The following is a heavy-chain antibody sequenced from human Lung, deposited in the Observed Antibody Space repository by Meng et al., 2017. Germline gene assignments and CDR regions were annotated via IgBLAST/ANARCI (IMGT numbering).Heavy chain of an antibody. CDR3: ARGQKGYFDL. J-gene: IGHJ2*01. CDR1: GGSISSSNYY. Sequence: QVQLQEPGPGLVKPSQTLSLTCTVPGGSISSSNYYWSWIRQPPGKGLEWSGHIYNSGSTYYNPSLKSRITISVDTSKNQFSLKLSSVTAADTAVYYCARGQKGYFDLWGRGTLVTVSS. CDR2: IYNSGST. V-gene: IGHV4-30-4*01.